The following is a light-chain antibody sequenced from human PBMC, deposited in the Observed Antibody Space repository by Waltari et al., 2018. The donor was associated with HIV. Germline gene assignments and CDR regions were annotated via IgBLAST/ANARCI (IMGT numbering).Light chain of an antibody. J-gene: IGLJ1*01. Sequence: SYVLTQPPSVSVAPGKTARITCGGNHIGSKSVHWYRPKPGQAPVLVIYDDGDRPSGIPERFSGSNSGNTATLTISRVEAGDEADYYCQVWDSSSDHYVFGTGTKVTVL. CDR3: QVWDSSSDHYV. CDR2: DDG. CDR1: HIGSKS. V-gene: IGLV3-21*04.